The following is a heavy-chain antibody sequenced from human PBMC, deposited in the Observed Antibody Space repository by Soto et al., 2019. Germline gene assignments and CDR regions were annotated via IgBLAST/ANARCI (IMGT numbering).Heavy chain of an antibody. V-gene: IGHV3-30*18. CDR2: ISDNGSNK. CDR1: GFTFSSFG. J-gene: IGHJ6*02. D-gene: IGHD2-2*01. Sequence: GSLRLSCAASGFTFSSFGVHWVRQAPGKGLEWVAVISDNGSNKYYADSVKGRFTISRDNSKNTLFLQMNSLRAEDTAVYYCAKDYSIIVALSDTDYYYGMDVWGQGTTVTVSS. CDR3: AKDYSIIVALSDTDYYYGMDV.